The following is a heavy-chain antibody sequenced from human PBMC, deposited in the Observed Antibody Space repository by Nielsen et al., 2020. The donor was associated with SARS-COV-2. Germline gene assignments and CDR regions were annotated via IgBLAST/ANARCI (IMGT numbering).Heavy chain of an antibody. V-gene: IGHV3-9*01. CDR2: ISWNSGSI. CDR3: ASQSDPFDY. Sequence: SLKIFCAASGFTFDDYAMHWVRQAPGKGLEWVSGISWNSGSIGYADSVKGRFTISRDNAKNSLYLQMNSLRAEDTALYYCASQSDPFDYWGQGTLVTVSS. J-gene: IGHJ4*02. CDR1: GFTFDDYA.